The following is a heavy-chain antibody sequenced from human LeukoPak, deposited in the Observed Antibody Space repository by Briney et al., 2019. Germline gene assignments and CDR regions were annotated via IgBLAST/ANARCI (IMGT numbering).Heavy chain of an antibody. Sequence: PGGSLRLSCAASGFTFSSYAMSWVRQAPGKGLEWVSVIYSGGNTYYADSVKGRFTISRDNSKNTLYLQMNSLRVEDTAVYYCARDSSPPSSFYYMDVWGKGTTVTVSS. V-gene: IGHV3-53*01. CDR1: GFTFSSYA. J-gene: IGHJ6*03. CDR3: ARDSSPPSSFYYMDV. CDR2: IYSGGNT.